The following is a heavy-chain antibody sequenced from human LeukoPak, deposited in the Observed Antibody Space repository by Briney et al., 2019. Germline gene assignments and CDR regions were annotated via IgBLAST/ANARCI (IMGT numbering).Heavy chain of an antibody. V-gene: IGHV3-30*02. D-gene: IGHD3-10*01. J-gene: IGHJ4*02. CDR3: AKDPRFGELSPGY. CDR1: AFTFSRYG. Sequence: GGSLRLSCAASAFTFSRYGMHWVRQAPGRGLEWVAFIRYDGSNKYYADSVKGRFTISRDNSKNTLYLQMNSLRAEDTAVYYCAKDPRFGELSPGYWGQGTLVTVSS. CDR2: IRYDGSNK.